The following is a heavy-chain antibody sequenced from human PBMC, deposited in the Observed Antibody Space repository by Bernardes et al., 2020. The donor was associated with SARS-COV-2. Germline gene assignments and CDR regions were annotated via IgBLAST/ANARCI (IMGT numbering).Heavy chain of an antibody. V-gene: IGHV3-66*04. J-gene: IGHJ4*02. CDR2: IYRGGQT. Sequence: GGSLRLSCAASGFTVSSSYMSWVRQAPGKGLEWVSVIYRGGQTYYADCVKGRFTISRDNSKNSLYLQMNSLRAEDTAEYYCARRYSTNWAHDCWGQGTLVTVSS. D-gene: IGHD6-13*01. CDR3: ARRYSTNWAHDC. CDR1: GFTVSSSY.